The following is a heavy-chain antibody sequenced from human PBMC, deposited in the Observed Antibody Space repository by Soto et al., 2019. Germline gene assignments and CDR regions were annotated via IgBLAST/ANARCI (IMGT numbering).Heavy chain of an antibody. J-gene: IGHJ4*02. Sequence: PSETLSLTCTVSGDSISSSSYYWGWIRQPPGKGLEWIGSIYYSGSTYYNPSLKSRVTISVDTSKNQFSLKLSSVTAADTAVYFCARHHSSGDYLFEYWGQGTLVTVSS. D-gene: IGHD4-17*01. CDR3: ARHHSSGDYLFEY. CDR1: GDSISSSSYY. CDR2: IYYSGST. V-gene: IGHV4-39*01.